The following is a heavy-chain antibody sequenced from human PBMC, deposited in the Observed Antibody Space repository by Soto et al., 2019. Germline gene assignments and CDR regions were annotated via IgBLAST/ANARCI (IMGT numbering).Heavy chain of an antibody. CDR2: IKSKTSGETR. CDR3: EAADSERGVGELHY. CDR1: GFTFSPAW. Sequence: GGSLRLSCAASGFTFSPAWMSWVRQAPGKGLERVALIKSKTSGETRDYAAPVKGRFSLSRDDSTNTVFLQMESLKREDTGVYYCEAADSERGVGELHYWAQGVLVTVSS. J-gene: IGHJ4*02. V-gene: IGHV3-15*01. D-gene: IGHD3-10*01.